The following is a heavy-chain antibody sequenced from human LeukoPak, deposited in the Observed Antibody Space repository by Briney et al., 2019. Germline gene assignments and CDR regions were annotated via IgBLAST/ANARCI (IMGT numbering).Heavy chain of an antibody. Sequence: ASVKVSCKASGYTLTSYGISWVRQAPGQGLEWMGWISAYNGNTNYAQKLQGRVTMTTDTSTSTAYMELRSLRSDDTAVYYCARDSLRPDYFDYWGQGTLVTVSS. J-gene: IGHJ4*02. V-gene: IGHV1-18*01. CDR2: ISAYNGNT. CDR3: ARDSLRPDYFDY. CDR1: GYTLTSYG.